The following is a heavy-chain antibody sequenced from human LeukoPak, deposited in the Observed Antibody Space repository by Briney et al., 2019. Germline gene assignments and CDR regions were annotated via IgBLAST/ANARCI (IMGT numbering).Heavy chain of an antibody. CDR3: ARLAGGLSGYSAPNDAFDI. CDR1: GGSISSSSYY. J-gene: IGHJ3*02. V-gene: IGHV4-39*01. Sequence: PSETLSLTCTVSGGSISSSSYYWGWIPQPPGKGLEWIGSIYYSGSTYYNPSLKSRVTISVDTSKNQFSLKLSSVTAADTAVYYCARLAGGLSGYSAPNDAFDIWGQGTMVTVSS. CDR2: IYYSGST. D-gene: IGHD3-22*01.